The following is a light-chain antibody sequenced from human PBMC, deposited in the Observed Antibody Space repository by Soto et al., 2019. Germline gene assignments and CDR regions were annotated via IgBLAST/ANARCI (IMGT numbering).Light chain of an antibody. Sequence: EIVMTQSPATLSVSPGERANLSCRASQSVSSNLAWYQQKPGQAPRLLIYGASTRATGIPARFSGSGSGTEFTLTISSLQSEDFAVYYCQQYNNWPPGVTFGPGTNVDIK. J-gene: IGKJ3*01. V-gene: IGKV3-15*01. CDR2: GAS. CDR3: QQYNNWPPGVT. CDR1: QSVSSN.